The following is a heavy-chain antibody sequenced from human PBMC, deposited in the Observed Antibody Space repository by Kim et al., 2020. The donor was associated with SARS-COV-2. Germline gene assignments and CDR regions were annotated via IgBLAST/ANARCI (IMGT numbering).Heavy chain of an antibody. Sequence: GGSLRLSCAASGFTFSSYGMHWVRQAPGKGLEWVAVISYDGSNKYYADSVKGRFTISRDNSKNTLYLQMNSLRAEDTAVYYCAKGERYSSSFYRFDPWGQGTLVTVSS. D-gene: IGHD6-13*01. CDR1: GFTFSSYG. J-gene: IGHJ5*02. V-gene: IGHV3-30*18. CDR3: AKGERYSSSFYRFDP. CDR2: ISYDGSNK.